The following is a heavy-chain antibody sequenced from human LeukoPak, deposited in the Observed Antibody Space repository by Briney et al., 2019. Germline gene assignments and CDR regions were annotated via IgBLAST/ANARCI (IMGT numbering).Heavy chain of an antibody. CDR3: ARDTTYANSGWYYMDV. CDR2: ISADNGHT. Sequence: ASVKLSCKASGYSFTSYGISWVRQAPGQGLEWMGWISADNGHTRYAQKLQGRVTMTTDTSTSTAYMEVRSLRSDDTAMYYCARDTTYANSGWYYMDVWGKGTTVTVSS. V-gene: IGHV1-18*01. J-gene: IGHJ6*03. D-gene: IGHD3-16*01. CDR1: GYSFTSYG.